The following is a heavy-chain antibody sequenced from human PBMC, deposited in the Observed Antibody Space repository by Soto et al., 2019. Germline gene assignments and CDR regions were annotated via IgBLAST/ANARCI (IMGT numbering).Heavy chain of an antibody. J-gene: IGHJ6*02. CDR3: TRAPEYSSSEYYYYGMDV. V-gene: IGHV3-49*04. Sequence: PGGSLRLSCTASGFTFGDYAMSWVRQAPGRGLEWVGFIRSKAYGGTTEYAASVKGRFTISRDDSKSIAYLQMNSLKTEDTAVYYRTRAPEYSSSEYYYYGMDVWGQGTTVTVSS. D-gene: IGHD6-6*01. CDR2: IRSKAYGGTT. CDR1: GFTFGDYA.